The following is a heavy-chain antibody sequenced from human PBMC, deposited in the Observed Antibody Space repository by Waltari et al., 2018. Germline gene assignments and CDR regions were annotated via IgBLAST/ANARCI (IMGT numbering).Heavy chain of an antibody. J-gene: IGHJ6*03. CDR1: GDTFSRYD. CDR2: IIPVLVIS. CDR3: ASGDFLWSGAVASFYYMDV. V-gene: IGHV1-69*10. D-gene: IGHD3-3*01. Sequence: QVHLVQSGGEVKKPGSSVKVSCKASGDTFSRYDISWVRQAPGQGLEWMGGIIPVLVISNNAQRLQGRVTITADKSTSTVYMELNSLRSEDTAVYYCASGDFLWSGAVASFYYMDVWGNGTTVTVSS.